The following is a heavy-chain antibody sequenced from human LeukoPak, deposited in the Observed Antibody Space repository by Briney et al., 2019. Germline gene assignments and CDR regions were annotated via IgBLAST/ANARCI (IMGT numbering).Heavy chain of an antibody. J-gene: IGHJ4*02. Sequence: GGSLRHSCAASGFTFSTYAMNWVRQAPGKGLEWVSGISGSGDSTYSAGSVKGQFTISRDNSKNMLYLQMNSLRADDTAVYYCARDRRGEYYFDYWGQGTLVTVSS. CDR2: ISGSGDST. CDR1: GFTFSTYA. D-gene: IGHD3-10*01. CDR3: ARDRRGEYYFDY. V-gene: IGHV3-23*01.